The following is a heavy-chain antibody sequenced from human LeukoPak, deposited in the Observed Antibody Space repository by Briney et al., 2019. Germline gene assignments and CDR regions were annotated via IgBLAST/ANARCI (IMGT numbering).Heavy chain of an antibody. CDR3: AKDQWIEQMLGSHCDY. CDR1: RFTFSSYG. Sequence: GGSLRLSCVGSRFTFSSYGMHWVRQAPGEGLEWVAFIRYDGSNSYYIDSVKGRSTISRDNSKNTLYLQMNSLRAEDTAVYYCAKDQWIEQMLGSHCDYWGQGTLVTVSS. J-gene: IGHJ4*02. CDR2: IRYDGSNS. D-gene: IGHD5-12*01. V-gene: IGHV3-30*02.